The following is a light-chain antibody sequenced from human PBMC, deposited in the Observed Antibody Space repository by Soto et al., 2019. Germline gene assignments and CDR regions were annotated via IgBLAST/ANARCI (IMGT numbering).Light chain of an antibody. Sequence: EIVLTQSPAALSVSPGERVTLSCRASQGIGSTLAWYQQKPGQTPRLLIFDVSTRATGVPPRFSGSGSGTDFTLTIIGLEPEDFAIYYCQQRSNWPLTFGGGTKVEIK. V-gene: IGKV3-11*01. CDR2: DVS. CDR1: QGIGST. CDR3: QQRSNWPLT. J-gene: IGKJ4*01.